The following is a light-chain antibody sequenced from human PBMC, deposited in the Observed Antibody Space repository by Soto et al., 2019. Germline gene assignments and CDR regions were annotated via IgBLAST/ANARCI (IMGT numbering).Light chain of an antibody. J-gene: IGLJ1*01. CDR2: DVS. Sequence: QSVLTQPASVSGSPGQSITISCTGTSSDVGGYNYVSWYQQHPGKAPKLMIYDVSNRPSGVSNRFSGSKSGNTASLTISGLQAEDEADYYCSSYTIISFYVLGTVTMATVL. CDR3: SSYTIISFYV. V-gene: IGLV2-14*01. CDR1: SSDVGGYNY.